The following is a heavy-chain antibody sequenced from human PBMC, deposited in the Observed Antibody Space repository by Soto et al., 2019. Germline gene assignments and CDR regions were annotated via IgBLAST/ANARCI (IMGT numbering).Heavy chain of an antibody. Sequence: QLQLVQSGAEVREPGSSVQVSCKASGGTFSSYTVIWVRQAPGQGLEWMGGITPTLNIAKYAEKFQGRVTITADESTSTVNMHLSSLRCEDTAVYFCARGYYSGSNPSAFDYWGQGTLVAGSS. J-gene: IGHJ4*02. CDR2: ITPTLNIA. CDR1: GGTFSSYT. V-gene: IGHV1-69*01. CDR3: ARGYYSGSNPSAFDY. D-gene: IGHD1-26*01.